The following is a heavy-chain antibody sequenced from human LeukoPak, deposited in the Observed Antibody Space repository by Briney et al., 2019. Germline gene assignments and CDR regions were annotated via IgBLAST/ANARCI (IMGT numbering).Heavy chain of an antibody. V-gene: IGHV3-33*01. CDR1: GFTFRLYA. CDR3: ARDLAY. Sequence: GGSLRLSCAASGFTFRLYAVHWVRQAPGKGLEWVAVIWYDGSNLYYADSVKGRFTVSRDNAKNTLYLQMNSLRVEDTAVYYCARDLAYWGQGTLVTVSS. CDR2: IWYDGSNL. J-gene: IGHJ4*02.